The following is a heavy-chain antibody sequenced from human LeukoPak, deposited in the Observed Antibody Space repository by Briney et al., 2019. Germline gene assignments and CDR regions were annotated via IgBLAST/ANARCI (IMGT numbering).Heavy chain of an antibody. CDR1: GYTLTELS. Sequence: GASVKVSCKVSGYTLTELSMHWVRQAPGKGLEWMEGFDPEDGETIYAQKFQGRVTMTEDTSTDTAYMELSSLRSEDTAVYYCATGIQDIVVVPAAPTFDYWGQGTLVTVSS. CDR3: ATGIQDIVVVPAAPTFDY. CDR2: FDPEDGET. J-gene: IGHJ4*02. V-gene: IGHV1-24*01. D-gene: IGHD2-2*01.